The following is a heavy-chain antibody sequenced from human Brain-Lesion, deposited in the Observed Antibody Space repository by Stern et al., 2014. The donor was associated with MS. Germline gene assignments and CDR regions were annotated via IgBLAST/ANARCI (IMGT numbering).Heavy chain of an antibody. D-gene: IGHD2-2*01. Sequence: QVQLVESGPGLVKPSQTLSLSCTVSGGSISSGGYYWSWIRQPAGKGLEWIGRIFNSGSTSHNPSLQSRVTISIDTPKNQFSPSLNSMTAADTAVYYCARGRVVPGFQYYATDVWGQGTTVIVSS. CDR3: ARGRVVPGFQYYATDV. CDR1: GGSISSGGYY. V-gene: IGHV4-61*02. CDR2: IFNSGST. J-gene: IGHJ6*02.